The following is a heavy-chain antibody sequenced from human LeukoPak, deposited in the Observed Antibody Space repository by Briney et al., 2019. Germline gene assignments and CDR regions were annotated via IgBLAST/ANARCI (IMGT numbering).Heavy chain of an antibody. CDR2: SIPMFGTT. Sequence: SVKVSCKASGGTFNSYAINWVGQAPGQGLEWMGGSIPMFGTTNFAPEFQGRVTITADEFTNTAYMELTSLKSEDTAVYYCARGTTVTTTVLVPNDAFDIWGQGTMVTVSS. CDR3: ARGTTVTTTVLVPNDAFDI. D-gene: IGHD4-17*01. J-gene: IGHJ3*02. V-gene: IGHV1-69*13. CDR1: GGTFNSYA.